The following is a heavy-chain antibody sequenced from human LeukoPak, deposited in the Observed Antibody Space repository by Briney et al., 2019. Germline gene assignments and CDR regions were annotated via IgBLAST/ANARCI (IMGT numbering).Heavy chain of an antibody. CDR2: MFYSSST. D-gene: IGHD3-22*01. J-gene: IGHJ4*02. CDR1: GDSITGSSYY. V-gene: IGHV4-39*01. Sequence: SETLSLTCTVSGDSITGSSYYWGWIRQPPGQGLEWIGSMFYSSSTYSNPSLKSRVTITVDTSKNQFSLKLSSVTAADTAVYYWARHYYDSTGYYYFDYWGQGTLVTVSS. CDR3: ARHYYDSTGYYYFDY.